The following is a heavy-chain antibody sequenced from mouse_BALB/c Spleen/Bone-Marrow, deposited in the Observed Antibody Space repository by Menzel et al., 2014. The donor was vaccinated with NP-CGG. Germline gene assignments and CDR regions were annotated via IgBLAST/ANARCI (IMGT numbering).Heavy chain of an antibody. D-gene: IGHD1-1*01. V-gene: IGHV4-1*02. J-gene: IGHJ1*01. CDR3: ARLNYYGNLFV. CDR1: GFDFSRYW. CDR2: INPESSTI. Sequence: EVKLVESGGGLVQPGGSLKLSCAASGFDFSRYWMSWVRQAPGKGLEWIGEINPESSTINYTPSLKDKFIISRDNAKNTLCLQMSKVRSEHTALYYCARLNYYGNLFVWGAGTTVTVSS.